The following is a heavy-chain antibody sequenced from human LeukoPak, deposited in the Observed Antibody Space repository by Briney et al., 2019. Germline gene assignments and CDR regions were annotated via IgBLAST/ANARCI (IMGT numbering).Heavy chain of an antibody. D-gene: IGHD2-2*01. V-gene: IGHV3-15*01. Sequence: GGSLRFSCAASGFTFSNAWMSWVRQAPGKGLEWVGRIKSKTDGGTTDYAAPVKGRFTISRDDSKNTLYLQMNSLKTEDTAVYYCTTPRSLDIVVVPAQADAFDIWGRGTMVTVSS. CDR2: IKSKTDGGTT. CDR1: GFTFSNAW. J-gene: IGHJ3*02. CDR3: TTPRSLDIVVVPAQADAFDI.